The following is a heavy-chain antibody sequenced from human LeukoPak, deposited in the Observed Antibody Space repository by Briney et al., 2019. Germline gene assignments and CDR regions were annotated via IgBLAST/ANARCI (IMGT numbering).Heavy chain of an antibody. J-gene: IGHJ4*02. V-gene: IGHV4-39*01. D-gene: IGHD6-19*01. Sequence: PSETLFLTCTVSGGSISSSSYYWGRIRQPPRKGLEWIGSIYYSGSTYYNPSLKSRVTISVDTSKNQFSLKLSSVTAADTAVYYCARHPPDGWYAFFDYWGQGTLVTVSS. CDR2: IYYSGST. CDR1: GGSISSSSYY. CDR3: ARHPPDGWYAFFDY.